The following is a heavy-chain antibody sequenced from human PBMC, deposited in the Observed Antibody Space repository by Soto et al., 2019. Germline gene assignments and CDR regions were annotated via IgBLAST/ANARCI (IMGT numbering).Heavy chain of an antibody. Sequence: ASVKVSCKASGYTFTSYGISWVRQAPGQGLEWMGWISAYNGNTNYAQKLQGRVTMTTDTSTSTAYMELRSLRSDDTAVYYCARAFPHYYHSSGYYDYWGQGTLVTVSS. CDR1: GYTFTSYG. V-gene: IGHV1-18*01. CDR2: ISAYNGNT. CDR3: ARAFPHYYHSSGYYDY. D-gene: IGHD3-22*01. J-gene: IGHJ4*02.